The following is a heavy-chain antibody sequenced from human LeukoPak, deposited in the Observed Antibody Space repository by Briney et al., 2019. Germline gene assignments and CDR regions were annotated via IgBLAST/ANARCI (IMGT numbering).Heavy chain of an antibody. J-gene: IGHJ4*02. D-gene: IGHD6-19*01. CDR1: DGSISDYY. V-gene: IGHV4-59*08. Sequence: PSETLSLTCTVSDGSISDYYWSWLRQPPGKGLEWIGYISNSGSTNYNPSLKSRVTISVDTSKNQFSLKLSSVTAADTAVYYCAKSSGWYFDHWGQGTLVTVSP. CDR3: AKSSGWYFDH. CDR2: ISNSGST.